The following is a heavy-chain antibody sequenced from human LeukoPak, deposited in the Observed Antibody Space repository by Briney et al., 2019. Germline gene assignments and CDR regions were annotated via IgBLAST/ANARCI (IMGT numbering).Heavy chain of an antibody. CDR2: IKQDGSEK. D-gene: IGHD3-10*01. CDR3: AKGTYYYGSTESTGSWYFDL. J-gene: IGHJ2*01. V-gene: IGHV3-7*01. CDR1: GFTFSSYW. Sequence: GGSLRLSCAASGFTFSSYWMSWVCQAPGKGLEWVANIKQDGSEKYYVDSVKGRFTISRDNAKNSLYLQMNSLRAEDTAVYYCAKGTYYYGSTESTGSWYFDLWGRGTLVTVSS.